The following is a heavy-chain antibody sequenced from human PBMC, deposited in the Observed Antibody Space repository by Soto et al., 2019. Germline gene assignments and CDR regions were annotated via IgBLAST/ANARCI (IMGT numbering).Heavy chain of an antibody. CDR1: GFTFSSYG. V-gene: IGHV3-30*18. D-gene: IGHD6-19*01. Sequence: QVQLVESGGGVVQPGRSLRLSCAASGFTFSSYGMHWVRQAPGKGLEWVAVISYDGSNKYYADSVKGRFTISRDNSKNTLYLQMNSLRAEDTVVYYCAKPGSGWSRFGDGMDVWGQGTTVTVSS. CDR3: AKPGSGWSRFGDGMDV. J-gene: IGHJ6*02. CDR2: ISYDGSNK.